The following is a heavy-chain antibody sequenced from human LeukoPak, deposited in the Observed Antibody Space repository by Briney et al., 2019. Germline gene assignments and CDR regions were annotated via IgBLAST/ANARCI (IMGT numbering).Heavy chain of an antibody. D-gene: IGHD3-16*01. J-gene: IGHJ6*02. Sequence: GGALRLSFAASGFTFSSYGMHWVRQAPGKGLEWVALISYDGSNKYYADTVKGRFTIPRDNSKNTPYLEMNSLIAEDTAVYYCAKEIYDYVWGSYGMDVWGQGTTVTVSS. CDR1: GFTFSSYG. CDR3: AKEIYDYVWGSYGMDV. CDR2: ISYDGSNK. V-gene: IGHV3-30*18.